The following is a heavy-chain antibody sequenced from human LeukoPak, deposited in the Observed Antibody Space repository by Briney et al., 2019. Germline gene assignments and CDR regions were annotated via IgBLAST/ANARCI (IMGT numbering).Heavy chain of an antibody. CDR1: GFTFSNYA. J-gene: IGHJ3*02. V-gene: IGHV3-23*01. D-gene: IGHD3-10*01. CDR3: ASVPALLWFGELSDDAFDI. Sequence: GGSLRLSCAASGFTFSNYAMSWARQAPGKGLEWVSGINVSGGSTFYADSVRGRFTISRDNSKNTLYLQMNSLRAEDTAVYYCASVPALLWFGELSDDAFDIWGQGTMVTVSS. CDR2: INVSGGST.